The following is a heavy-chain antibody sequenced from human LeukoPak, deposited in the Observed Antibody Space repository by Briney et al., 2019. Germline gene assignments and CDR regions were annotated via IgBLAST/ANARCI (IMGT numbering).Heavy chain of an antibody. CDR1: GDSISSNY. Sequence: SETLSLTCTVSGDSISSNYWTWIRQPAGKGLEWIGRMYTSGSTNYKPSLKSRVTMSLDTSKNQFSLKLRSVTAADTAVYYCARESGGYRPLDHWGQGTPVTVSS. J-gene: IGHJ4*02. D-gene: IGHD1-26*01. CDR2: MYTSGST. CDR3: ARESGGYRPLDH. V-gene: IGHV4-4*07.